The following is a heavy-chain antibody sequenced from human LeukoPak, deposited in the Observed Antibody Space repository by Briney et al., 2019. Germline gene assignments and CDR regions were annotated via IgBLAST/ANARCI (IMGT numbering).Heavy chain of an antibody. CDR2: IYSGGST. J-gene: IGHJ4*02. D-gene: IGHD7-27*01. CDR1: GFTVSSNY. CDR3: ASAGETPFDY. Sequence: HPGGSLRLSCAASGFTVSSNYMSWVRQAPGKGLEWVSVIYSGGSTCYADSVKGRFTISRDNSKNTLYLQMNSLRAEDTAVYYCASAGETPFDYWGQGTLVTVSS. V-gene: IGHV3-66*02.